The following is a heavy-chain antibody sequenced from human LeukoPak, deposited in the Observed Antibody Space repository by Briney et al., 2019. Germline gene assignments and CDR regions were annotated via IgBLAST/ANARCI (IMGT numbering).Heavy chain of an antibody. Sequence: ASVKVSCKASGYTFTSYGISWVRQAPGQGLEWMGWISAYNGNTNYAQKLQGRVTMTTDTSTSTAYMELRSLRSDDTAVYYCARESYGSGSYGRYYGMDVWGQGTLVTVSS. J-gene: IGHJ6*02. CDR3: ARESYGSGSYGRYYGMDV. CDR1: GYTFTSYG. D-gene: IGHD3-10*01. V-gene: IGHV1-18*01. CDR2: ISAYNGNT.